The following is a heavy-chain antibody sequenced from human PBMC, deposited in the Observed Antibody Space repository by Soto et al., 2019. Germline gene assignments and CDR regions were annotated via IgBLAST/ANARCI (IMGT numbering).Heavy chain of an antibody. Sequence: QVQLRQSGPGLVKPSQTLSLTCTVSGDAISSGGYYWSWIRQRPGMALAWIGHIHNSGSTYYNPSLKSRVSMSTDPSNSQCALRPRSVTAADPAVYYCARDTCGSVDYVVSTTYYTFLDPWGQGTLVTVSS. J-gene: IGHJ5*02. CDR3: ARDTCGSVDYVVSTTYYTFLDP. D-gene: IGHD3-9*01. CDR1: GDAISSGGYY. CDR2: IHNSGST. V-gene: IGHV4-31*03.